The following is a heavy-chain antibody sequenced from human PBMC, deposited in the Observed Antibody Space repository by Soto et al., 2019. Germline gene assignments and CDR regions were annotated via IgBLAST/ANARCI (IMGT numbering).Heavy chain of an antibody. Sequence: SETLSLTCTVSGGSISSGDYYWSWIRQHQGKGLEWIGYIYGSGSTYYNPSHKSRVTISVDTSKNQFSLKLSSVTAADTAVYYCARVWGGAFDFWGQGTMVTVS. CDR3: ARVWGGAFDF. CDR2: IYGSGST. D-gene: IGHD3-10*01. J-gene: IGHJ3*01. CDR1: GGSISSGDYY. V-gene: IGHV4-30-4*02.